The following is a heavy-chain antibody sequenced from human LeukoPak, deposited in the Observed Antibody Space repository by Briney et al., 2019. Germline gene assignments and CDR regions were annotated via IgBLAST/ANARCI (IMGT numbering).Heavy chain of an antibody. CDR3: AKIGLLSGSYVSVAFDI. CDR1: GFTFNSYG. V-gene: IGHV3-30*02. D-gene: IGHD1-26*01. CDR2: IRYDGSNK. J-gene: IGHJ3*02. Sequence: GGSLRLSCAASGFTFNSYGMHWVRQAPGKGLEWVAFIRYDGSNKYYADSVKGRFTISRDNSKNTLYLQMNSLRAEDTAVYYCAKIGLLSGSYVSVAFDIWGQGTMVTVSS.